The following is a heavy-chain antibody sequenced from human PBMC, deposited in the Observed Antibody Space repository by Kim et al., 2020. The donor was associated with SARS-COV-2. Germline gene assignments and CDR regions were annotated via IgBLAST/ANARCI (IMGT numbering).Heavy chain of an antibody. V-gene: IGHV3-7*03. D-gene: IGHD2-2*01. CDR1: GFSLSLYW. J-gene: IGHJ5*02. CDR3: ARPLVGSGTWWYDP. CDR2: IRQDGSEK. Sequence: GGSLRLSCAASGFSLSLYWMNWVRKAPGKGLEWVANIRQDGSEKYYADSVKGRFIISKDNAMNSVYRQMNSLRGEDTGVYYCARPLVGSGTWWYDPWGQG.